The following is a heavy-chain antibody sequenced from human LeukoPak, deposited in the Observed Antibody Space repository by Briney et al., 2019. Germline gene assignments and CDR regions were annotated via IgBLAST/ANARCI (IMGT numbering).Heavy chain of an antibody. V-gene: IGHV3-7*02. J-gene: IGHJ4*02. CDR1: GITFSSYW. CDR3: ASGREYYDSSGYFTDDY. CDR2: IKPDGSVT. Sequence: GGSLRLSCADSGITFSSYWMSWVRQAPGRGLEWVANIKPDGSVTSYVDSVKGRFTISRDNSKNSLYLQMNSLRAEDTAVYYCASGREYYDSSGYFTDDYWGQGTLVTVSS. D-gene: IGHD3-22*01.